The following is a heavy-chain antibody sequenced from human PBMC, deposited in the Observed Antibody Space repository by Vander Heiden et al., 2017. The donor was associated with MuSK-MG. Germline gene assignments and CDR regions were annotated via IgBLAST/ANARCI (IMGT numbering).Heavy chain of an antibody. D-gene: IGHD6-25*01. CDR2: IWHDGSYK. CDR1: GFTFSSYG. Sequence: QVQLVESGGGVVQPGRSLRLSCAASGFTFSSYGMHWVRQAPGKGLEWVAVIWHDGSYKYYPDSVKGRFTISRDNSKNTLYLQINSLRAEDTAAYYCARDSSGWRFFDYWGQGTLVTVSS. CDR3: ARDSSGWRFFDY. V-gene: IGHV3-33*01. J-gene: IGHJ4*02.